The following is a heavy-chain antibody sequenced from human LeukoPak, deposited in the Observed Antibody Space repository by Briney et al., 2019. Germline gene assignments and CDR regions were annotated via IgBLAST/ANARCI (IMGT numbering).Heavy chain of an antibody. Sequence: GGSLRLSCAASGFIFTSYSMHWVRQAPGKGLEGVSSISSSSSYIYYADSVKGRFTISRDNAKSSLYLQMNSLNPEDTAVYYCAREVYGSGNLPFDYWGQGTLVTVSS. J-gene: IGHJ4*02. CDR3: AREVYGSGNLPFDY. CDR1: GFIFTSYS. CDR2: ISSSSSYI. D-gene: IGHD3-10*01. V-gene: IGHV3-21*01.